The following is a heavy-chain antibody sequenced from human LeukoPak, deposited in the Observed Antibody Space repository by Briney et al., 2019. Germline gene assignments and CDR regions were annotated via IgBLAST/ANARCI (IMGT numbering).Heavy chain of an antibody. D-gene: IGHD4-17*01. J-gene: IGHJ6*03. CDR1: GFTFSSYS. CDR3: ATVTTYLKYYYYMDV. V-gene: IGHV3-48*01. Sequence: PGGSLRLSCIGSGFTFSSYSMNWVRQAPGKGLEWVSYISSSSSTTYYADSVKGRFTISRDNAKNSLYLQMNSLRAEDTAVYYCATVTTYLKYYYYMDVWGKGTTVTVSS. CDR2: ISSSSSTT.